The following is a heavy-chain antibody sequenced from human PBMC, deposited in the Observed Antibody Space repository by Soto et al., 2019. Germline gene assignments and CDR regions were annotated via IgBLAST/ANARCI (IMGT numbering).Heavy chain of an antibody. J-gene: IGHJ4*02. CDR3: TTDPEYLT. CDR1: GFTFSNAW. Sequence: WGSLRISCASSGFTFSNAWMSWVRQAPGKGLEWVGRIKSRTDGGTTDYAAPVKGRFTISRDDSKNTLYLQMNSLKTDYTAVYYCTTDPEYLTWGQGTMVTVSS. CDR2: IKSRTDGGTT. D-gene: IGHD3-10*01. V-gene: IGHV3-15*01.